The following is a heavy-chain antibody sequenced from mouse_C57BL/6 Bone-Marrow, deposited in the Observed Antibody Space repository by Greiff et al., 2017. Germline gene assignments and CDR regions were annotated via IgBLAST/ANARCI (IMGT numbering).Heavy chain of an antibody. J-gene: IGHJ3*01. CDR2: IDPENGDT. Sequence: EVQRVESGAELVRPGASVKLSCTASGFNIKDDYMHWVKQRPEQGLEWIGWIDPENGDTEYASKFQGKATIPADTSSNTAYLQLSSLTSEDTAVYYCTTLLHGSSSEGFAYWGQGTLVTVSA. D-gene: IGHD1-1*01. CDR1: GFNIKDDY. CDR3: TTLLHGSSSEGFAY. V-gene: IGHV14-4*01.